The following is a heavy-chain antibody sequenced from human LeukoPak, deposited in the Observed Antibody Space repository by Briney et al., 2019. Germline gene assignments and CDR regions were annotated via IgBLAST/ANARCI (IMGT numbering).Heavy chain of an antibody. V-gene: IGHV3-30*02. J-gene: IGHJ1*01. CDR1: GFTFSSFG. Sequence: PGGSLRLSCAASGFTFSSFGMHWVRQAPGKGLEWVAFIRYDGTNKYYADSLKGRFTISRDSSKSTLFLQMDSLRAEDTAVYHCAKGHCSSTSCLSFAEYLQHWGQGTLVTVSS. D-gene: IGHD2-2*01. CDR2: IRYDGTNK. CDR3: AKGHCSSTSCLSFAEYLQH.